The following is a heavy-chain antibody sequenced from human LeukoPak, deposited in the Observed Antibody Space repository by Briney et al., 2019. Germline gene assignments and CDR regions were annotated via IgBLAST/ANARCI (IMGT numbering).Heavy chain of an antibody. J-gene: IGHJ3*02. Sequence: GGSLRLSCAASGFSFSGYSLNCVRQAPGKGLEWVSYISSSSGSIYYADSVNGRFTISRDNAKNSLYLQMNSLRDEDTAIYYCARVEMATQGAFDIWGQRTMVTVSS. V-gene: IGHV3-48*02. CDR2: ISSSSGSI. CDR1: GFSFSGYS. CDR3: ARVEMATQGAFDI. D-gene: IGHD5-24*01.